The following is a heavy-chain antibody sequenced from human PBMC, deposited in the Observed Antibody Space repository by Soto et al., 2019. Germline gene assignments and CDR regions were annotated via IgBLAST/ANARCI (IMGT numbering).Heavy chain of an antibody. Sequence: EVQLVESGGGLVQPGRSLRLSCAASGFTFDAYPMHWVRQAPGKGLEWVAGLAWDGGSIEYVDSVEGRFTISRDNAKNSRYLQMSSLRDEDTAWYYWVRDDAFDLWGQGTQVTVSS. CDR3: VRDDAFDL. CDR1: GFTFDAYP. V-gene: IGHV3-9*01. J-gene: IGHJ3*01. CDR2: LAWDGGSI.